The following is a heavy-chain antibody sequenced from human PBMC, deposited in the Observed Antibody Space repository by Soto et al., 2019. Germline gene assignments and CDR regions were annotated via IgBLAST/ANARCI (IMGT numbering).Heavy chain of an antibody. V-gene: IGHV3-21*01. J-gene: IGHJ3*02. Sequence: GGSLRLSCAASGFTFSSYSMNWVRQAPGKGLEWVSTIHDSVYLYYADSVKGRFTISRDNAKNSLYLQMNSLRAEDTAVYYCARDISTGVVWSGSDIWGQGTAVTVSS. D-gene: IGHD3-3*01. CDR3: ARDISTGVVWSGSDI. CDR2: IHDSVYL. CDR1: GFTFSSYS.